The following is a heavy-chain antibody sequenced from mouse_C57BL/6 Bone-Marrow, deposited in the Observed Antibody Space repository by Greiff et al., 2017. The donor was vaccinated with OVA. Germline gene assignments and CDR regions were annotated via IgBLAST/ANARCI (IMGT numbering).Heavy chain of an antibody. CDR3: ARRKSIYYYAMDY. V-gene: IGHV1-15*01. J-gene: IGHJ4*01. CDR1: GYTFTDYE. CDR2: IDPETGGT. Sequence: QVHVKQSGAELVRPGASVTLSCKASGYTFTDYEMHWVKQTPVHGLEWIGAIDPETGGTAYNQKFKGKAILTADKASSTAYMELRSLTSEDSAVYYCARRKSIYYYAMDYWGQGTSVTVSS.